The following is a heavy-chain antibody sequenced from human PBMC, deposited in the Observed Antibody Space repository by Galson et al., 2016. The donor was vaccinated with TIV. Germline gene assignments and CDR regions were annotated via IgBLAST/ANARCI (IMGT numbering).Heavy chain of an antibody. CDR1: GFTFSDYG. Sequence: SLRLSCAASGFTFSDYGMHWVRQAPGKGLGWVAVISYDGSDQYYAGSVKGRFTISRDNSKNTLHLQMNSLRSDDTAMYYCAKDPRLYGDYFLHYFDYWGQGTLVTVSS. CDR3: AKDPRLYGDYFLHYFDY. V-gene: IGHV3-30*18. D-gene: IGHD4-17*01. CDR2: ISYDGSDQ. J-gene: IGHJ4*02.